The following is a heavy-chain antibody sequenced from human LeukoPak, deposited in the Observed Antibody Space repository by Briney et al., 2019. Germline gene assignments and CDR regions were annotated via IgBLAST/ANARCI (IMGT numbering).Heavy chain of an antibody. V-gene: IGHV3-48*04. J-gene: IGHJ4*02. CDR1: GLTFSSYA. D-gene: IGHD3-22*01. CDR3: ARDPPYYYDSSGYFDY. Sequence: GGSLRLSCAASGLTFSSYAMSWVRQATGKGLEWVSYISSSGSTIYYADSVKGRFTISRDNAKNSLYLQMNSLRAEDTAVYYCARDPPYYYDSSGYFDYWGQGTLVTVSS. CDR2: ISSSGSTI.